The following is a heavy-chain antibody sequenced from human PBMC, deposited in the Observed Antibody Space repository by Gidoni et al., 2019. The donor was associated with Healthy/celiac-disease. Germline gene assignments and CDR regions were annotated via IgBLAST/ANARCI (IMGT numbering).Heavy chain of an antibody. Sequence: QVQLVESGGGVVQPGRSLRLSCAASGFTFSSYAMHWVRQAPGKGLEWVAVISYDGSNKYYADSVKGRFTISRDNSKNTLYLQMNSLRAEDTAVYYCARDRDGWGMDVWGQGTTVTVSS. CDR3: ARDRDGWGMDV. D-gene: IGHD2-2*03. V-gene: IGHV3-30*04. CDR2: ISYDGSNK. J-gene: IGHJ6*02. CDR1: GFTFSSYA.